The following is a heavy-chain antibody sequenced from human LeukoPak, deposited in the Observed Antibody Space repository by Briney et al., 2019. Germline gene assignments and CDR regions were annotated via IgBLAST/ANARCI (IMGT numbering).Heavy chain of an antibody. CDR2: IKEDGSEK. V-gene: IGHV3-7*03. Sequence: PGGSLRLSCAASGFTFSSYWMSWVRQAPGKGLEWVANIKEDGSEKYYVDSVKGRFSISRDNSKNTLYLQMNSLRTEDTAVYYCARDGAKGYFDYWGQGTLVTVSS. D-gene: IGHD1-26*01. J-gene: IGHJ4*02. CDR3: ARDGAKGYFDY. CDR1: GFTFSSYW.